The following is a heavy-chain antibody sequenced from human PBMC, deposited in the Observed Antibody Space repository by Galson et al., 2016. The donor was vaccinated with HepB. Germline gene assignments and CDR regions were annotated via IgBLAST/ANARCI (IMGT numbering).Heavy chain of an antibody. Sequence: SETLSLTCAVYGGSVSGYYWSWIRQPPGKGLEWIGEINQDRTTNYNPSLKSRVTISIDTSKNQFSVNLGSVTAADTAVYYCARNFGKTQGYWGQGTLVTVSS. CDR3: ARNFGKTQGY. D-gene: IGHD3-10*01. CDR1: GGSVSGYY. CDR2: INQDRTT. V-gene: IGHV4-34*01. J-gene: IGHJ4*02.